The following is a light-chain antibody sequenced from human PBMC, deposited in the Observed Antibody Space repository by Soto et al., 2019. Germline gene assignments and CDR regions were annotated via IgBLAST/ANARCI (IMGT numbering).Light chain of an antibody. Sequence: TQSPFALSVSKGESATLSCRASQGVRNNLAWYQQRPGQAPRLLIYGASSRATGIPDRFSGSGSGTDFTLTISRLEPEDFAVYYCQQYGSSSWTFGQGTKVDI. CDR1: QGVRNN. CDR2: GAS. J-gene: IGKJ1*01. V-gene: IGKV3-20*01. CDR3: QQYGSSSWT.